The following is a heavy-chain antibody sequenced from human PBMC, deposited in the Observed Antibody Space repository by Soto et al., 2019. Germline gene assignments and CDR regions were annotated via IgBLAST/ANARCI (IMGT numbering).Heavy chain of an antibody. D-gene: IGHD3-16*01. CDR1: GFPSGHSW. CDR3: TSDTFGLRDT. Sequence: PGGSLRLSCAASGFPSGHSWFHGSRQTPGKGLVWVSRINPAGTITNYADSVEGRFTISRDNADSALFLQMNSLSAEDTAIYYCTSDTFGLRDTWGQGTLVTVSS. V-gene: IGHV3-74*01. CDR2: INPAGTIT. J-gene: IGHJ5*02.